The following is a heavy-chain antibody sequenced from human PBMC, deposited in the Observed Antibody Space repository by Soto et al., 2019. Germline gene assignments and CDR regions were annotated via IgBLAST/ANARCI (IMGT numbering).Heavy chain of an antibody. V-gene: IGHV3-23*01. D-gene: IGHD2-2*01. J-gene: IGHJ5*02. Sequence: GSLRLSCAASGFTFSSYAMSWVRQAPGKGLEWVSAISGSGGSTYYADSVKGRFTISRDNSENTLYLQMNSLRAEDTAVYYCAKGYCISTSCALGVFDPWGQGTLVTVSS. CDR3: AKGYCISTSCALGVFDP. CDR2: ISGSGGST. CDR1: GFTFSSYA.